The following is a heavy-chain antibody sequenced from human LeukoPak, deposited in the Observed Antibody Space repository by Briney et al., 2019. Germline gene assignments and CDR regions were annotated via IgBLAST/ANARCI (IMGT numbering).Heavy chain of an antibody. CDR1: GYSISSGYY. Sequence: SETLSLTCTVSGYSISSGYYWGWIRRPPGKGLEWIGSIYHSGRTYYNPSLKSRVTISVDTSKNQFSLRLSSVTAADTAVYYCARSSCSSTSCYEVYYFDYWGQGTQVTVSS. CDR2: IYHSGRT. J-gene: IGHJ4*02. D-gene: IGHD2-2*01. CDR3: ARSSCSSTSCYEVYYFDY. V-gene: IGHV4-38-2*02.